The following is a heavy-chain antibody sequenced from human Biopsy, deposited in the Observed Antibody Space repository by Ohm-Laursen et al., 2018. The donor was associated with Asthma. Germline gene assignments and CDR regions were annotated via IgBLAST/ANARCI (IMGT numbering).Heavy chain of an antibody. V-gene: IGHV3-30-3*01. CDR3: SRVTLGYYFDI. CDR2: ITFDGSTQ. Sequence: SSLRLSCAASGTHFGSYNMHWARQAPGKGLEWVAVITFDGSTQHYGDSVKGRFTISRDNSKNMLFLQMNSLRAEDTAVYYCSRVTLGYYFDIWGQGTQVTVSS. D-gene: IGHD6-13*01. CDR1: GTHFGSYN. J-gene: IGHJ4*02.